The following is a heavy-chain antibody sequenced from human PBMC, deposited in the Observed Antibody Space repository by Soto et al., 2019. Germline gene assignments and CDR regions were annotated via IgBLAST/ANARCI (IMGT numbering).Heavy chain of an antibody. V-gene: IGHV3-23*01. Sequence: PGGSLRLSCAASGFTFSSYAMSWVRQAPGKGLEWVSAISGSGGSTYYADSVKGRFTISRDNSKNTLYLQMNSLRAEDTAVYYCAXGWDYGSGRHHRYFAFDIWGQGTMVTVSS. CDR1: GFTFSSYA. CDR3: AXGWDYGSGRHHRYFAFDI. CDR2: ISGSGGST. D-gene: IGHD3-10*01. J-gene: IGHJ3*02.